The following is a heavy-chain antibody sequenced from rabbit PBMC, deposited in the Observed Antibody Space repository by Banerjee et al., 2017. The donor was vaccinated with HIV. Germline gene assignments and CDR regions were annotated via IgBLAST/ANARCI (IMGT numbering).Heavy chain of an antibody. D-gene: IGHD7-1*01. Sequence: QEQLEESGGDLVKPEGSLTLTCTASGFSFSSSYWICWVRQAPGKGLEWIGCIITDSGSTHYASWATGRFTISKTSSTTVTLQMTSLTAADTATYFCARDPYGGYPGYDYDLWGQGTLVTVS. V-gene: IGHV1S45*01. CDR2: IITDSGST. CDR3: ARDPYGGYPGYDYDL. J-gene: IGHJ3*01. CDR1: GFSFSSSYW.